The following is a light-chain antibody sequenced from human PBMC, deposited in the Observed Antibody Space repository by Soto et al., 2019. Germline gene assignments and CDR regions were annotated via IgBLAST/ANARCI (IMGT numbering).Light chain of an antibody. V-gene: IGKV3-15*01. CDR2: GAS. Sequence: EIVMTQSPATLSVSPGERATLSCRASQSVSINLVWYQQKPGQAPRLLIYGASTRATGIPARFSGSGSGTEFTLTISSLQSEDFAVYSCQQYDSWPRTFGQGTKVDIK. CDR1: QSVSIN. J-gene: IGKJ1*01. CDR3: QQYDSWPRT.